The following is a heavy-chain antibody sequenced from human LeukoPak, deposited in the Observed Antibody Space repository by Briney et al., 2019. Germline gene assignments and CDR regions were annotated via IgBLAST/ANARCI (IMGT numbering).Heavy chain of an antibody. CDR1: GYTFTGYY. Sequence: ASVKVSCKASGYTFTGYYMHWVRQAPGQGLEWMGWINPNSGGTNYAQKFQGRVTMTRDTSISTAYMELSRPRSDDTAVYYCARAPRDTAMVGLFDYWGQGTLVTVSS. CDR3: ARAPRDTAMVGLFDY. CDR2: INPNSGGT. J-gene: IGHJ4*02. V-gene: IGHV1-2*02. D-gene: IGHD5-18*01.